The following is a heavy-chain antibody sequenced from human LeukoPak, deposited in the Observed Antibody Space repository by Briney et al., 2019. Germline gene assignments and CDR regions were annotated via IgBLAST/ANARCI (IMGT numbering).Heavy chain of an antibody. CDR3: AKLIKHNFDY. CDR2: ISGSGGST. J-gene: IGHJ4*02. Sequence: PGGSLRLSCAASGFTFSSYAMSWVRQAPGKGLEWDSAISGSGGSTYYADSVKGRFTISRDNSKNTLYLQMNSLRAEDAAVYYCAKLIKHNFDYWGQGTLVTVSS. CDR1: GFTFSSYA. D-gene: IGHD3-22*01. V-gene: IGHV3-23*01.